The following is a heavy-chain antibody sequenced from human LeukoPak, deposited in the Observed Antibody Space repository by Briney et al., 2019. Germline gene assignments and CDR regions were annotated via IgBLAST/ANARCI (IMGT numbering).Heavy chain of an antibody. CDR3: ARASYNWNFYYFDY. CDR2: IKQDGSEK. Sequence: GGSLRLSCAASGFTFSSYWMSWVRQAPGKGLEWVANIKQDGSEKYYVDSVKGRFTISRDNAKNSLYLQMNSLRAEDTAVYYCARASYNWNFYYFDYWGQGTLVTVSS. J-gene: IGHJ4*02. D-gene: IGHD1-7*01. V-gene: IGHV3-7*01. CDR1: GFTFSSYW.